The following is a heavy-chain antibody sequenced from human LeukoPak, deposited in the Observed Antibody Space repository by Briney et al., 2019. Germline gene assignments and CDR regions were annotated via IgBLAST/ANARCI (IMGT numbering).Heavy chain of an antibody. CDR2: ISYDGSNK. D-gene: IGHD6-19*01. CDR3: ANLAVAGTGVDY. CDR1: GFTFSSYG. V-gene: IGHV3-30*18. J-gene: IGHJ4*02. Sequence: PGGSLRPSCAASGFTFSSYGMHWVRQAPGKGLEWVAVISYDGSNKYYADSVKGRFTISRDNSKNTLYLQMNSLRAEDTAVYYCANLAVAGTGVDYWGQGTLVTVSS.